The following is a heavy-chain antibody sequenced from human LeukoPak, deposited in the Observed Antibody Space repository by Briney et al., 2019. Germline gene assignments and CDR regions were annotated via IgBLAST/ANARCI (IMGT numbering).Heavy chain of an antibody. CDR1: GYTFTSYD. J-gene: IGHJ4*02. CDR2: VNPNSGNT. CDR3: ARGRGAMVRGVIITPERYFDY. V-gene: IGHV1-8*01. Sequence: ASVKVSCKASGYTFTSYDINWVRQATGQGLEGMGWVNPNSGNTGYAQKFQGRVTMTRNTSISTAYMELSSLRSEDTAVYYCARGRGAMVRGVIITPERYFDYWGQGTLVTVSS. D-gene: IGHD3-10*01.